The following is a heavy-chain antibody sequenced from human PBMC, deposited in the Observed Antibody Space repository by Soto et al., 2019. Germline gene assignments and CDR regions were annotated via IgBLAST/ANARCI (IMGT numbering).Heavy chain of an antibody. Sequence: QVRLQESGPGLVKPSGTLSLTCAVSGGSISSTSWWSWIRQPPGKGLEWIGDIYHSGSASYNPSLRGRLTISLDKSGNKFFLNLKYVTAADTAVYYCAKGILSATIGPYAMDVWGQGTTVTVSS. CDR1: GGSISSTSW. CDR3: AKGILSATIGPYAMDV. V-gene: IGHV4-4*02. D-gene: IGHD3-16*01. CDR2: IYHSGSA. J-gene: IGHJ6*02.